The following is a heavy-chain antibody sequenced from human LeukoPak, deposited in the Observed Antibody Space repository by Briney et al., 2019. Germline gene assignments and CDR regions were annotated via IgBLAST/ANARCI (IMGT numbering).Heavy chain of an antibody. D-gene: IGHD1-26*01. V-gene: IGHV3-20*04. CDR1: GVSFGDNG. CDR2: INCNGGST. CDR3: ARERDPKTTGSFDS. Sequence: GGSLRLSCAASGVSFGDNGMSWVRQAPGKGLEWISGINCNGGSTVYAEYLKGRVTISRDNAKNSLYLHMNSLRAEDTALYYCARERDPKTTGSFDSWGQGTLVTVSS. J-gene: IGHJ4*02.